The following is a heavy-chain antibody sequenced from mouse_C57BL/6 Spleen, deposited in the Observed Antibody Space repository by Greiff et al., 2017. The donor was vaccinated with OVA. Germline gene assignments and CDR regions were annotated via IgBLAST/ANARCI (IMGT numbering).Heavy chain of an antibody. D-gene: IGHD1-1*01. CDR3: TRYYYGRSHAMDY. Sequence: VQLQESGAELVRPGASVTLSCKASGYTFTDYEMHWVKQTPVHGLEWIGAIDPETGGTAYNQKFKGKAILTADKSSSTAYMELRSLTSEDSAVYYCTRYYYGRSHAMDYWGQGTSVTVSS. CDR2: IDPETGGT. J-gene: IGHJ4*01. CDR1: GYTFTDYE. V-gene: IGHV1-15*01.